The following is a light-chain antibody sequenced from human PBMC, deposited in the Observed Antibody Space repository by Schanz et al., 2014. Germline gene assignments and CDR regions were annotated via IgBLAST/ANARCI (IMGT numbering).Light chain of an antibody. CDR2: GAS. CDR3: QQYNSYSRT. V-gene: IGKV3D-7*01. Sequence: EIVMTQSPATLSLSPGERATLSCRASQSVSSSYLSWYQQKPGQAPRLLIYGASTRATGIPARFSGSGSGTDFPLTISSLQPEDFATYYCQQYNSYSRTFGQGTKVEIK. J-gene: IGKJ1*01. CDR1: QSVSSSY.